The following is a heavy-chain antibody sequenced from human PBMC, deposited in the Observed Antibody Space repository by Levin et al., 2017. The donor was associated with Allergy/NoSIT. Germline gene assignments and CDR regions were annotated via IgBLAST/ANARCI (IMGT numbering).Heavy chain of an antibody. CDR3: ARVSRSYGDYDY. V-gene: IGHV1-8*01. CDR1: GYTFTSYD. D-gene: IGHD4-17*01. J-gene: IGHJ4*02. CDR2: MNPNSGNT. Sequence: ASVKVSCKASGYTFTSYDINWVRQATGQGLEWMGWMNPNSGNTGYAQKFQGRVTMTRNTSISTAYMELSSLRSEDTAVYYCARVSRSYGDYDYWGQGTLVTVSS.